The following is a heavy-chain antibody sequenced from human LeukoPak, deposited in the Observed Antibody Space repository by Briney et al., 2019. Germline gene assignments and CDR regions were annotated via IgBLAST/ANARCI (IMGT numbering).Heavy chain of an antibody. V-gene: IGHV3-21*01. Sequence: PGGSLRFSCAASGFTFSTYSMNWVRQAPGKGLEWVSSISSDSSYIYYADSVKGRFTISRDNAKNSLYLQMNSLRAEDTAVYYCARERLVATGWFDPWGQGTLVTVSS. J-gene: IGHJ5*02. D-gene: IGHD5-12*01. CDR1: GFTFSTYS. CDR3: ARERLVATGWFDP. CDR2: ISSDSSYI.